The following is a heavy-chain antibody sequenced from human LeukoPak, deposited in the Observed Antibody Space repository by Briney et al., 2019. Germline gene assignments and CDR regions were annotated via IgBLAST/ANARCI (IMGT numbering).Heavy chain of an antibody. J-gene: IGHJ4*02. CDR3: AREEDGSGIYVDHKTGDY. V-gene: IGHV4-4*07. D-gene: IGHD3-10*01. CDR2: IYSRGST. CDR1: GGSITSYY. Sequence: PSETLSLTCTVSGGSITSYYWSWIRQSAGKGLEWSGRIYSRGSTNYNPSLKSRVTMSVDTSKNQFPLKLSSVTAADTAAYYCAREEDGSGIYVDHKTGDYWGQGTLVTVSS.